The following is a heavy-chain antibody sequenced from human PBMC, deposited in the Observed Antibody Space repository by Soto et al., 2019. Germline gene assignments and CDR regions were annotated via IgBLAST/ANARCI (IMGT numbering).Heavy chain of an antibody. Sequence: SETLSLTCTVSGGSISSGDYYWSWIRQHPGKGMEWIGYIYYSGSTYYNPSLKSRVTISVDTSKNQFSLKLSSVTAADTAVYYCARETYGDYVGYFDPWGQGTLVTVSS. J-gene: IGHJ5*02. CDR2: IYYSGST. CDR3: ARETYGDYVGYFDP. CDR1: GGSISSGDYY. V-gene: IGHV4-31*03. D-gene: IGHD4-17*01.